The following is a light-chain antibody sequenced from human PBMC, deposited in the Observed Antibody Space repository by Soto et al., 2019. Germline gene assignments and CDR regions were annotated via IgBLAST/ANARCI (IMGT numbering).Light chain of an antibody. Sequence: MVLTQSPGTLSLSPGERATLSCRASQTGSHSYLAWYQQKSGQAPRLPIYGVSTRATGTPDRFSGSGSGTEFTLTIRRLEPEDFAVYFCQHYVYPQWTLAPRTKV. V-gene: IGKV3-20*01. CDR3: QHYVYPQWT. CDR2: GVS. CDR1: QTGSHSY. J-gene: IGKJ1*01.